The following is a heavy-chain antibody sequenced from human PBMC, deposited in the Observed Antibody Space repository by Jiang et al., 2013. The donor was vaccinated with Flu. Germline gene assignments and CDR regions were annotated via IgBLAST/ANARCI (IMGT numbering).Heavy chain of an antibody. V-gene: IGHV4-38-2*01. CDR3: ATGVPAAPYYMDV. Sequence: PGLVKPSETLSLTCGVSGDSISDVYYCDWIRQPPGKGLEWIGSIWRDGRTFYSPSLESRVTISVDTSKNQFSLKVTSLTAADTAVYFCATGVPAAPYYMDVWGKGTTVIVSS. J-gene: IGHJ6*03. CDR2: IWRDGRT. D-gene: IGHD2-2*01. CDR1: GDSISDVYY.